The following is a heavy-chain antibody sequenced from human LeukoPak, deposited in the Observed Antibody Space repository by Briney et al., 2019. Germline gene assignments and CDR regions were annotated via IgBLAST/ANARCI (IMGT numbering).Heavy chain of an antibody. CDR2: MNPNSGNT. D-gene: IGHD2-2*01. V-gene: IGHV1-8*01. CDR1: GYTFTSYD. CDR3: ARGRRPIVVVPDDIHKPLNYFDP. J-gene: IGHJ5*02. Sequence: GASVKVSCKASGYTFTSYDINWVRQAPGQGLEWMGWMNPNSGNTGYSQKFQGRGTMTRNTSISTAYMELSSLRSEDTAVYYCARGRRPIVVVPDDIHKPLNYFDPWGQGTLVTVSS.